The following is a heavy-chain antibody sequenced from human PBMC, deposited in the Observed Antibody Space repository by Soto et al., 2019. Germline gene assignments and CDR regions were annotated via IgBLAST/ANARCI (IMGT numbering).Heavy chain of an antibody. Sequence: GASVKVSCKASGYTFTSYGISWVRQAPGQGLEWMGWISAYNGNTNYAQKFQGRVTITADESTSTAYMELSSLRSEDTAVYYCARDDCSGGSCYNGMDVWGQGTTVTV. D-gene: IGHD2-15*01. CDR3: ARDDCSGGSCYNGMDV. V-gene: IGHV1-18*01. CDR1: GYTFTSYG. J-gene: IGHJ6*02. CDR2: ISAYNGNT.